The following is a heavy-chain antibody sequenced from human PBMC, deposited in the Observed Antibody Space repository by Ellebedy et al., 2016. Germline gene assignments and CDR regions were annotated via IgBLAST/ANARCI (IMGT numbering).Heavy chain of an antibody. CDR1: GGSISSYY. CDR2: IYYSGST. D-gene: IGHD2-15*01. Sequence: SETLSLTXTVSGGSISSYYWSWIRQPPGKGLEWIGYIYYSGSTYYNPSLKSRVTISVDTSKNQFSLKLSSVTAADTAVYYCARYGYCSGGSCFSHQPWGQGTLVTVSS. CDR3: ARYGYCSGGSCFSHQP. J-gene: IGHJ4*02. V-gene: IGHV4-30-4*08.